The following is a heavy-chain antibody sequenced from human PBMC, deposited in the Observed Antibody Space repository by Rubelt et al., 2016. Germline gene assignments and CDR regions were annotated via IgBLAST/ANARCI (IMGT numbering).Heavy chain of an antibody. CDR1: GDSIRSTDW. CDR3: ARGVHCSGGSCYWLSYFDD. Sequence: QVQLQESGPTLVKPSGTLSLTCAVSGDSIRSTDWWSWVRQPPGKGLEWIVEISQSGDINYNPSLKSRVTISIDKSKNQFPRKRNSVTAADTALDYCARGVHCSGGSCYWLSYFDDWGQGTLVIVAS. D-gene: IGHD2-15*01. CDR2: ISQSGDI. V-gene: IGHV4-4*02. J-gene: IGHJ4*02.